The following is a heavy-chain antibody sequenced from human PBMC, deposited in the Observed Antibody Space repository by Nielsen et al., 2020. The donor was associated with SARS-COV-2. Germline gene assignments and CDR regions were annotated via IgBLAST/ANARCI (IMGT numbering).Heavy chain of an antibody. Sequence: GGSLRLSCAASGFTFSSYAMSWVRQAPGKGLEWVSAISGSGGSTYYADSVKGRFTISRDNSKNTLYLQMNSLRAEDTAVYYCAKDLKRRTDRVGVTAIHHYYYGMDVWGQGTTVTVSS. CDR1: GFTFSSYA. D-gene: IGHD2-21*02. V-gene: IGHV3-23*01. CDR2: ISGSGGST. CDR3: AKDLKRRTDRVGVTAIHHYYYGMDV. J-gene: IGHJ6*02.